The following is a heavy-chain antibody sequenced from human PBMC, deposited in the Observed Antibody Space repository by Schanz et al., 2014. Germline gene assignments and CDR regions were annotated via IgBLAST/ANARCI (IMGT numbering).Heavy chain of an antibody. CDR2: IRSSSTPI. D-gene: IGHD5-12*01. J-gene: IGHJ4*02. CDR1: GFTFSDYS. Sequence: EVHLVESGGGWVQPGGSLRLSCAASGFTFSDYSMNWVRQAPGKGPEWVSYIRSSSTPIYYADSVKGRFTVSRDNSKNTLYLQLNSLRAEDTAVYYCARDFHGYGPHLDYWGQGSLVTVSS. CDR3: ARDFHGYGPHLDY. V-gene: IGHV3-48*01.